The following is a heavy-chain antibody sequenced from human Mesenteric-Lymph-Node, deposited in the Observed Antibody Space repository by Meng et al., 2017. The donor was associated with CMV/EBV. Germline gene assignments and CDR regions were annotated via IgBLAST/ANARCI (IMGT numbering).Heavy chain of an antibody. CDR1: GGSVSSGSYY. J-gene: IGHJ4*02. Sequence: SETLSLTCTVSGGSVSSGSYYWSWIRQPPGKGLEWIGYIYYTGSTNYNPSLKSRVTISVDTSKNQFSLKLSSVTAADTAVYYCARGAYSYGSSMFDYWGQGTLVTVSS. CDR3: ARGAYSYGSSMFDY. V-gene: IGHV4-61*01. CDR2: IYYTGST. D-gene: IGHD5-18*01.